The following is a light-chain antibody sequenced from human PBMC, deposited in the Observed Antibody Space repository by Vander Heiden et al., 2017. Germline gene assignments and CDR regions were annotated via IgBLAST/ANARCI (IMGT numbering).Light chain of an antibody. CDR2: QDS. CDR1: KLGDKY. V-gene: IGLV3-1*01. Sequence: SYEVTQAPPGSVSPGQTASITCSGDKLGDKYTCWYQQKPGQSPVLVIYQDSKRPSGIPERFSGSNSGNTATLTISGTQAMDEGDYYCQAWDSSLGVFGGGTKLTVL. J-gene: IGLJ2*01. CDR3: QAWDSSLGV.